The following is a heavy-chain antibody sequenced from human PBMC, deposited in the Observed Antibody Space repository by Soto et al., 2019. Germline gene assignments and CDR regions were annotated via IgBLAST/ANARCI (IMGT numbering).Heavy chain of an antibody. CDR3: ASEGIVSYGYYFDY. CDR2: IWYDGSNK. V-gene: IGHV3-33*01. CDR1: GFTFSSYG. D-gene: IGHD5-18*01. Sequence: QVQLVESGGGVVQPGRSLRLSCAASGFTFSSYGMHWVRQAPGKGLEWVAVIWYDGSNKYYADSVKGRFTISRDNSKNTLYLHMNSLRAEDTAVYYCASEGIVSYGYYFDYWGQGTLFTVSS. J-gene: IGHJ4*02.